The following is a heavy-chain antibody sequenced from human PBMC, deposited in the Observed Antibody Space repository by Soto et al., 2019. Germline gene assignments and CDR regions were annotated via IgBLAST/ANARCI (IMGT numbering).Heavy chain of an antibody. CDR1: GDSVSSNSAA. CDR3: ARDQSDSGSYYVNAFDI. CDR2: TYYRSKWYN. Sequence: QPLSLTSAISGDSVSSNSAACNWIRHSPSRGLEWLGRTYYRSKWYNDYAVSVKSRITINPDTSKNQFSLQLNSVTPEDTAVYYCARDQSDSGSYYVNAFDIWGQGTMVTVS. J-gene: IGHJ3*02. V-gene: IGHV6-1*01. D-gene: IGHD1-26*01.